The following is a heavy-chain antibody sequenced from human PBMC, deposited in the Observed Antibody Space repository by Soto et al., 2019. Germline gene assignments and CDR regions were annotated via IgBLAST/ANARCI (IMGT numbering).Heavy chain of an antibody. D-gene: IGHD3-22*01. V-gene: IGHV4-34*01. CDR2: IYHSGRT. CDR1: GGSFSGYY. CDR3: ARHNYDGSNTIDY. J-gene: IGHJ4*02. Sequence: SETLSLTCAVYGGSFSGYYWTWIRQPPGKGLEWIGEIYHSGRTNCNPSLKSRVTISVDKSKNQFSLNLNSVTAADTAIYYCARHNYDGSNTIDYWGQGSLVTVSS.